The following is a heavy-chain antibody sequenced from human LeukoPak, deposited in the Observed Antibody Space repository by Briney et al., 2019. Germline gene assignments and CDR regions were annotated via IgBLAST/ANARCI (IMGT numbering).Heavy chain of an antibody. V-gene: IGHV3-73*01. D-gene: IGHD1-1*01. CDR2: IRSKANSYAI. CDR1: GFTFSGSA. CDR3: TRTNNWNDGGNPFDY. J-gene: IGHJ4*02. Sequence: GGSLRLSCAASGFTFSGSAMHWVRQASGKGLEWVGRIRSKANSYAIAYAASVKGRFTISRDDSKNTAYLQMNSLKTEDTAVYYCTRTNNWNDGGNPFDYWGQGTLVTVSS.